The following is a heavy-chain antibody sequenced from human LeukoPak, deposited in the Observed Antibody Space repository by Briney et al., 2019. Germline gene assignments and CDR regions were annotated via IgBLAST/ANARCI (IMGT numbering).Heavy chain of an antibody. Sequence: ASVKVSCKASGYTFTSYDINWVRQATGQGLEWMGWMNPNSGNTGYAQKFQGRVTMTRNTSIGTAYMELSSLRSEDRAVYYCARARENVLLWFGELLYAFDIGGQGTMVTVSS. CDR2: MNPNSGNT. CDR3: ARARENVLLWFGELLYAFDI. V-gene: IGHV1-8*01. CDR1: GYTFTSYD. J-gene: IGHJ3*02. D-gene: IGHD3-10*01.